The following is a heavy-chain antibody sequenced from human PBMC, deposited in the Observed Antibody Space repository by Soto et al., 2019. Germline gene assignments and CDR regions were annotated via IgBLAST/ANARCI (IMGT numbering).Heavy chain of an antibody. J-gene: IGHJ4*02. Sequence: QLQLQESGPGLVKPSETLSLTCTVSGGSISSSSYYWGWIRQPPGKGLEWIGSIYYSGSTYYNPSLKSRVTISVDTSKNQFSLKLSSVTAADTAVYYCARHPKPRPGNGSGGINDYWGQGTLVTVSS. V-gene: IGHV4-39*01. CDR1: GGSISSSSYY. D-gene: IGHD3-10*01. CDR2: IYYSGST. CDR3: ARHPKPRPGNGSGGINDY.